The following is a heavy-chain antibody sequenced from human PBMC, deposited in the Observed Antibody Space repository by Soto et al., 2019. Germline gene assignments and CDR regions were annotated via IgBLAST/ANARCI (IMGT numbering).Heavy chain of an antibody. V-gene: IGHV1-18*01. J-gene: IGHJ6*02. CDR3: ARVGYSYGRPDYYYGMDV. Sequence: ASVKVSCKASGYTFTSYGISWVRQAPGQGLEWMGWISAYNGNTNYAQKLQGRVTMTTDTSTSTAYMELSSLRSEDTAVYYCARVGYSYGRPDYYYGMDVWGQGTTVTSP. D-gene: IGHD5-18*01. CDR1: GYTFTSYG. CDR2: ISAYNGNT.